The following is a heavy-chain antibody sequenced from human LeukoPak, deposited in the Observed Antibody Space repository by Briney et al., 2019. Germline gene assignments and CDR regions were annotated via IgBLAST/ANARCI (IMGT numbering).Heavy chain of an antibody. J-gene: IGHJ4*02. Sequence: ASVKVSCKASGYTFTGYYMHWVRQAPGQGLEWMGWINPNSGGTNYAQKFQGRVTMTRDTSISTAYMELSRLRSDDTAVYYCARDPTYYDYVWGSYRFPYYWGQGTLVTVSS. CDR2: INPNSGGT. CDR3: ARDPTYYDYVWGSYRFPYY. D-gene: IGHD3-16*02. CDR1: GYTFTGYY. V-gene: IGHV1-2*02.